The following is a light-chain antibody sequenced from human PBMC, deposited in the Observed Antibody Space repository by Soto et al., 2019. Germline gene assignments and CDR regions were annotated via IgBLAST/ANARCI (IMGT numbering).Light chain of an antibody. CDR1: SNDVGGYNF. V-gene: IGLV2-11*01. CDR2: DVS. J-gene: IGLJ2*01. Sequence: QSALTQPRSVSGSPGQSVIISCTGTSNDVGGYNFVSWYQQHPGKVPKLFIYDVSRRPSGVPDRFSGSKSGNTASLTISGLQAEDEADYYCSSYAGSYTLVFGGGTKVTVL. CDR3: SSYAGSYTLV.